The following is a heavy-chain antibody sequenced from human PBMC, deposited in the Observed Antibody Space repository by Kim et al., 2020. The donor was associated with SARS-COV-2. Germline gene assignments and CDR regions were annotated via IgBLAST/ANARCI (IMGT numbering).Heavy chain of an antibody. CDR1: GFTFSSYS. D-gene: IGHD6-6*01. Sequence: GGSLRLSCAASGFTFSSYSMNWVRQAPGKGLEWVSSISSSSSYIYYADSVKGRFTISRDNAKNSLYLQMNSLRAEDTAVYYCARDWRASSSSGDYWGQGTLVTVSS. CDR3: ARDWRASSSSGDY. J-gene: IGHJ4*02. CDR2: ISSSSSYI. V-gene: IGHV3-21*01.